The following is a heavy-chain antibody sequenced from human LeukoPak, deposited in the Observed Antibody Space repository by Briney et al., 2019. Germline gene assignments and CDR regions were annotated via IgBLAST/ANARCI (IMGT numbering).Heavy chain of an antibody. Sequence: SETLSLTCAVSGGSISRSDWWSWVRQSPGKGLEWIGEIFHSGSTKYNPSLKSRVTISVDKSKNQFSLNLTSVTAADTAVYYCARGVSGIYLTLDYWGQGTLVTVSS. CDR3: ARGVSGIYLTLDY. D-gene: IGHD1-26*01. CDR2: IFHSGST. CDR1: GGSISRSDW. V-gene: IGHV4-4*02. J-gene: IGHJ4*02.